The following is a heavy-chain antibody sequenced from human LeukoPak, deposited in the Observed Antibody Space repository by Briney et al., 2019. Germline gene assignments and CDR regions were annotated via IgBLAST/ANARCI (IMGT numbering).Heavy chain of an antibody. Sequence: SETLSLTCTVSGGSISSYYWSWIRQPPGKGLEWIGYIYYSGSTNYNPSLKSRVTISVVTSKNQFSLKLSSVTAADTAVYYCASGGSGWYYFDYWGQGTLVTVSS. CDR1: GGSISSYY. CDR3: ASGGSGWYYFDY. D-gene: IGHD6-13*01. CDR2: IYYSGST. J-gene: IGHJ4*02. V-gene: IGHV4-59*08.